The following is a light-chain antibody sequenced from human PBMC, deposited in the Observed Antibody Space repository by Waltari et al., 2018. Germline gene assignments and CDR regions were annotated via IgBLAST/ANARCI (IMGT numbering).Light chain of an antibody. J-gene: IGLJ2*01. CDR2: EDN. CDR1: ISAVGTYNL. CDR3: CTYVGRTTFHVT. V-gene: IGLV2-23*02. Sequence: QSALTQPAPVSGSPGQSITISCTGTISAVGTYNLVSWYQQHPGKAPKLIIYEDNKRPSGVSDRLSGSKSGNTASLTISGLQAEDEADYYCCTYVGRTTFHVTFGGGTKLTVL.